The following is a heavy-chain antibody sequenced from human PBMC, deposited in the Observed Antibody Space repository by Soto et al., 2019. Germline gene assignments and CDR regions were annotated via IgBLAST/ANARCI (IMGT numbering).Heavy chain of an antibody. Sequence: SETLSLTCTVSGGSISSSSYYWGWIRQPPGKGLEWIGSIYYSGSTYYNPSLKSRVTISVDTSKNQFSLKLSSVTAADTAVYYCARSGYVFWSGYYSVRFLDYYYYGRD. CDR2: IYYSGST. D-gene: IGHD3-3*01. CDR3: ARSGYVFWSGYYSVRFLDYYYYGRD. CDR1: GGSISSSSYY. J-gene: IGHJ6*01. V-gene: IGHV4-39*01.